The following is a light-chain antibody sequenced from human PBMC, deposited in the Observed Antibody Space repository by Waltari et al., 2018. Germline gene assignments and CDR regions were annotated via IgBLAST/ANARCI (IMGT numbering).Light chain of an antibody. Sequence: AIQMTQSPSSLSASVGDRVTVTCRASQDIRNDLGWYQQKPGKAPKLLIYAAYTLQSGVPSRFSGSGFGTEFTLTISSLQPEDFATYYWLQDYNYPRAFGQGTKVEMK. CDR1: QDIRND. CDR3: LQDYNYPRA. CDR2: AAY. J-gene: IGKJ1*01. V-gene: IGKV1-6*01.